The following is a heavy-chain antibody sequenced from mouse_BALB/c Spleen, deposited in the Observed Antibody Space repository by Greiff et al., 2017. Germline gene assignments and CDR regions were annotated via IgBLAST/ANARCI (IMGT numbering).Heavy chain of an antibody. J-gene: IGHJ2*01. Sequence: VQLQQSGAELARPGASVKLSCKASGYTFTSYWMQWVKQRPGQGLEWIGAIYPGDGDTRYTQKFKGKATLTADKSSSTAYMQLSSLASEDSAVYYCAREAYYYGSPFDYWGQGTTLTVSS. D-gene: IGHD1-1*01. CDR2: IYPGDGDT. CDR1: GYTFTSYW. V-gene: IGHV1-87*01. CDR3: AREAYYYGSPFDY.